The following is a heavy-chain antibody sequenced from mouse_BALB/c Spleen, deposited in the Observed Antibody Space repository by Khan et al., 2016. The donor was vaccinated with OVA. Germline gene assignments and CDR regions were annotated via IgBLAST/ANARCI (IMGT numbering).Heavy chain of an antibody. CDR1: GFTFSSFG. D-gene: IGHD2-1*01. J-gene: IGHJ1*01. CDR3: ARSGGNFHWYFDV. Sequence: EVELVESGGGLVQPGGSRKLSCAASGFTFSSFGIHWVRQAPKKGLEWVAYITSGSSTIYYVDTLKGRFTISRDITKNTLFLQMTSLRSEDTAMYYCARSGGNFHWYFDVWGAGTSVTVSS. CDR2: ITSGSSTI. V-gene: IGHV5-17*02.